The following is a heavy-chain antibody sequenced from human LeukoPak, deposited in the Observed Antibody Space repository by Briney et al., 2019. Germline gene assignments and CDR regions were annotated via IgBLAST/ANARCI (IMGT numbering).Heavy chain of an antibody. J-gene: IGHJ6*03. Sequence: GGSLRLSCAASGFTFSSYGMHWVRQAPGKGLGWVAVIWYDGSNKYYADSVKGRFTISRDDSKNTLYLQMNSLRAEDTAVYYCAKEHYYDSSGHYYYYMDVWGKGTTVTVSS. CDR1: GFTFSSYG. CDR3: AKEHYYDSSGHYYYYMDV. D-gene: IGHD3-22*01. V-gene: IGHV3-33*06. CDR2: IWYDGSNK.